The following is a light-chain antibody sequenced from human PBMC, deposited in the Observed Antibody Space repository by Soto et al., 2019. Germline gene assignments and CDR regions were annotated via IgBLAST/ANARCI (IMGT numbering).Light chain of an antibody. J-gene: IGKJ1*01. CDR2: DAS. CDR3: QQRSNWPPT. V-gene: IGKV3-11*01. CDR1: QSVSSY. Sequence: EIVLTQSPATLSLSPGERATLSCRASQSVSSYLAWYQQKPGQAPRLLIYDASNRATGIPARFSGSGSGTDFTLTISSLEPEDFAVYYCQQRSNWPPTFGQGIKVDSK.